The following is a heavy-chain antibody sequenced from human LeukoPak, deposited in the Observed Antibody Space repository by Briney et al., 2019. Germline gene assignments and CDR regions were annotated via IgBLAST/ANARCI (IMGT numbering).Heavy chain of an antibody. D-gene: IGHD2-21*02. V-gene: IGHV1-69*04. CDR2: IIPIFGIA. J-gene: IGHJ4*02. Sequence: SVKVSCKDSGGTFSSYAISWVRQALGQGLEWMGRIIPIFGIANYAQKFQGRVTITADKSTSTAYMELSSLRSEDTAVYYCASSRDVLTGVFDYWGQGTLVTVSS. CDR3: ASSRDVLTGVFDY. CDR1: GGTFSSYA.